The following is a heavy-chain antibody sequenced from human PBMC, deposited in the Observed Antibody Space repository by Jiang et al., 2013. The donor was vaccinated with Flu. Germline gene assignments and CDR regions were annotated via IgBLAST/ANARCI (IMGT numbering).Heavy chain of an antibody. Sequence: QLLESGGGLVQPGGSLRLSCAASGFTFSSYAMSWVRQAPGKGLEWVSAISGSGGSTYYADSVKGRFTISRDNSKNTLYLQMNSLRAEDTAVYYCAKGGAWCGGDCYSGGGFDYWGQGTLVTVSS. CDR1: GFTFSSYA. CDR2: ISGSGGST. J-gene: IGHJ4*02. D-gene: IGHD2-21*02. V-gene: IGHV3-23*01. CDR3: AKGGAWCGGDCYSGGGFDY.